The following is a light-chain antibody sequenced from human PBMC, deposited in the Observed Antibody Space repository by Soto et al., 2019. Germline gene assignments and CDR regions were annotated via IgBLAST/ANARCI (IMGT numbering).Light chain of an antibody. J-gene: IGKJ2*01. CDR1: QSVSSSY. V-gene: IGKV3-20*01. CDR2: GAS. CDR3: QEYCSPPPAYT. Sequence: EIVLTQSPGTLSLSPGERATLSCRASQSVSSSYLAWYQQKPGQAPRLLIYGASSRATGIPDRFSGSGSGTDFTLTISRLETEDFAVYYCQEYCSPPPAYTFGQGTKLEIK.